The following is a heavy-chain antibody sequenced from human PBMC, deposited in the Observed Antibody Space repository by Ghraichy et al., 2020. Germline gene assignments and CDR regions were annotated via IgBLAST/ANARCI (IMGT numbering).Heavy chain of an antibody. J-gene: IGHJ3*02. Sequence: GGSLRLSCAASEFTFSNYWMAWVRQAPGKGLEWVANIKWDGSKKNFLDSVEGRFTISRDNAKNSVYLQMNSLRAEDTAVYYCARDYNYCDSPICYDVFDIWGQGTVVTVSS. CDR2: IKWDGSKK. V-gene: IGHV3-7*03. D-gene: IGHD2/OR15-2a*01. CDR1: EFTFSNYW. CDR3: ARDYNYCDSPICYDVFDI.